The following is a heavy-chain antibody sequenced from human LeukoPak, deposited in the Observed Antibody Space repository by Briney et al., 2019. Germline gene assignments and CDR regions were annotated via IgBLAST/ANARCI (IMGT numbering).Heavy chain of an antibody. CDR3: ARHGARLRGDYEFDY. J-gene: IGHJ4*02. CDR2: IYYSGST. Sequence: SETLSLTCTVSGGSISSYYWSWIRQPPGKGLEWIGYIYYSGSTNYNPSLKSRVTISVDTSKNQFSLKLSSVTAADTAVYYCARHGARLRGDYEFDYWGQGTLVTVSS. D-gene: IGHD4-17*01. CDR1: GGSISSYY. V-gene: IGHV4-59*08.